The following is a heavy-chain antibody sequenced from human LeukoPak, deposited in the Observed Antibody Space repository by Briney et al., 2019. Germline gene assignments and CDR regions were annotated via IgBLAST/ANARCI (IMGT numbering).Heavy chain of an antibody. Sequence: GASVKVSCKASGYTFTGYYMHWVRQAPGQGLEWMGRINPNSGGTNYAQKFQGRVTMTRDTSISTAYMELSRLRSDDTAVYYCARVQYDYVWGSYLRYWGQGTLVTVSS. D-gene: IGHD3-16*02. J-gene: IGHJ4*02. CDR3: ARVQYDYVWGSYLRY. CDR2: INPNSGGT. CDR1: GYTFTGYY. V-gene: IGHV1-2*06.